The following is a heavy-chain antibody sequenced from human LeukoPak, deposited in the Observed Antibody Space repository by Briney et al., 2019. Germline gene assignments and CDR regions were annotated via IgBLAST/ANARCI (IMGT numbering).Heavy chain of an antibody. J-gene: IGHJ4*02. D-gene: IGHD3-10*01. CDR3: AEGMVRGVIIPYDY. V-gene: IGHV3-30*18. Sequence: GGSLRLSCAASGFTFSSYGMHWVRQAPGKGLEWVAVISYDGSNKYYADSVKGRFTISRDNSKNTLYLQMNSLRAEDTAVYYCAEGMVRGVIIPYDYWGQGTLVTVSS. CDR2: ISYDGSNK. CDR1: GFTFSSYG.